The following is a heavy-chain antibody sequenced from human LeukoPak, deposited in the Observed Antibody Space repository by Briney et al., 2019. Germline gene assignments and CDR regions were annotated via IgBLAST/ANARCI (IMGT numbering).Heavy chain of an antibody. CDR3: ARVRGEADYAFDI. CDR2: IRNDGSNI. CDR1: GFDIRHYY. V-gene: IGHV3-7*05. J-gene: IGHJ3*02. D-gene: IGHD3-10*01. Sequence: GGSLRLSCVASGFDIRHYYMSWVRQAPGKELEWVADIRNDGSNIYNVDSVRGRFTISRDNAKNSLYLQMNSLRAEDTAVYYCARVRGEADYAFDIWGQGTMVTVSS.